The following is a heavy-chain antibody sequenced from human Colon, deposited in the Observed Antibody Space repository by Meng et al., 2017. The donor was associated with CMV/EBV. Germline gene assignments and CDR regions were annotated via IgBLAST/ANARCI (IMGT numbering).Heavy chain of an antibody. CDR3: ATDHLWGMPN. V-gene: IGHV3-30*02. Sequence: QVRVVEAGGGVVQPGGSLRLSCLTSGFIFSHYSMQWVRQSPGKGLEWVAHIRFDGSQQFYVQSVKGRFTVSRHDPKNTLYLQMNDLRPEDTGVYYCATDHLWGMPNWGRGTLVTVSS. J-gene: IGHJ4*02. CDR1: GFIFSHYS. D-gene: IGHD3-3*02. CDR2: IRFDGSQQ.